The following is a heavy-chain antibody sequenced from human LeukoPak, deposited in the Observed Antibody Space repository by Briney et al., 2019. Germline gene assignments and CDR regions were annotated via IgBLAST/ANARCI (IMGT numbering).Heavy chain of an antibody. CDR2: ISYGGSNK. Sequence: GGSLRLSCAASGFTFSSYAMHWVRQAPGKGLEWVAVISYGGSNKYYADSVKGRFTISRDNSKNTLYLQMNSLRAEDTAVYYCARDRSSTIHRGGVFDYWGQGTLVTVSS. J-gene: IGHJ4*02. V-gene: IGHV3-30-3*01. D-gene: IGHD2-2*01. CDR1: GFTFSSYA. CDR3: ARDRSSTIHRGGVFDY.